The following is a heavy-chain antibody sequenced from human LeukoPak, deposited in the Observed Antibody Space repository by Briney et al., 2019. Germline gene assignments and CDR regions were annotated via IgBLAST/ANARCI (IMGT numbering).Heavy chain of an antibody. V-gene: IGHV3-30*01. CDR1: GFTFSNYA. Sequence: GGSLRLSCAASGFTFSNYAMFWVRQAPGKGLEWVAVISYDGSNKYYADSVKGRFTISRDNSKNTLYLQMNSLRAEDTAVYYCARAADYWGQGTLVTVSS. CDR2: ISYDGSNK. J-gene: IGHJ4*02. CDR3: ARAADY.